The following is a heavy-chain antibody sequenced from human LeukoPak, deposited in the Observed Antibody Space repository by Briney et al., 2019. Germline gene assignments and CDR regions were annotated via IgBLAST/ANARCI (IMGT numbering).Heavy chain of an antibody. CDR1: GGTFSSYA. V-gene: IGHV1-69*04. D-gene: IGHD2-15*01. CDR3: ASSMGGQGAFDI. CDR2: IIPILGIA. Sequence: ASVKVSCKASGGTFSSYAISWVRQAPGQGLEWMGRIIPILGIANYAQKFQGRVTITADKSTSTAYMELSSLRSEDTAVYYCASSMGGQGAFDIWGQGTMVTVSS. J-gene: IGHJ3*02.